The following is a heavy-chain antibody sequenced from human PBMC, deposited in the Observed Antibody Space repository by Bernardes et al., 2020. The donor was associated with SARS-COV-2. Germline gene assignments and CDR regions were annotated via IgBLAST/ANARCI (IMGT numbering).Heavy chain of an antibody. CDR2: ISFDGSEE. J-gene: IGHJ5*02. D-gene: IGHD3-10*01. CDR1: GFTFSSFG. V-gene: IGHV3-30*03. Sequence: GGSLRLSCAASGFTFSSFGMHWLRQAPGKGLEWVAAISFDGSEEYYTGSIKGRFTISRDNSKNTLYLQMNSLRPEDTALYYCASGGGEGFNWFDPWGQGTLVTVSS. CDR3: ASGGGEGFNWFDP.